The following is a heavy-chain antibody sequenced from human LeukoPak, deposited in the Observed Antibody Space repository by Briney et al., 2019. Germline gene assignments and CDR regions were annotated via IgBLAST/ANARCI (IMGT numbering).Heavy chain of an antibody. V-gene: IGHV4-39*07. CDR1: GGSISSSSYY. CDR3: ARGSAGVVVIKYYFDY. J-gene: IGHJ4*02. D-gene: IGHD3-22*01. CDR2: IYYSGST. Sequence: SETLSLTCTVSGGSISSSSYYWGWIRQPPGKGLEWIGSIYYSGSTYYNPSHKSRVTISVDTSKNQFSLKLSSVTAADTAVYYCARGSAGVVVIKYYFDYWGQGTLVTVSS.